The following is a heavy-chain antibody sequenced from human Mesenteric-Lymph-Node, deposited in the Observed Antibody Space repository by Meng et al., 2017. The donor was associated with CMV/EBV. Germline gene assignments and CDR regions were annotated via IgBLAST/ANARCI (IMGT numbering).Heavy chain of an antibody. CDR2: IKEDGSEK. CDR1: GFTFSTYW. CDR3: ARALSEGDRSGYYTYYYYYGMDV. V-gene: IGHV3-7*01. Sequence: GESLKISCAASGFTFSTYWMSWVRQAPGKGPEWVASIKEDGSEKYYVDSVEGRFTISRDNAKNSLYLQMNSLRAEDTAVYYCARALSEGDRSGYYTYYYYYGMDVWGQGTTVTVSS. D-gene: IGHD3-3*01. J-gene: IGHJ6*02.